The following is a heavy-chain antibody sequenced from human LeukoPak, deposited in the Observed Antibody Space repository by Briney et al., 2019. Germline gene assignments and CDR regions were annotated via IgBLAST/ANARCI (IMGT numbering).Heavy chain of an antibody. J-gene: IGHJ3*02. CDR1: GYTFTGYY. D-gene: IGHD5-24*01. Sequence: APVKVSCKASGYTFTGYYMHWVRQAPGQGLEWMGWINPNSGGTNYAQKFQGRVTMTRDTSISTAYMELSRLRSDDTAVYYCARAVEFKVDAFDIWGQGTMGTVSS. CDR3: ARAVEFKVDAFDI. CDR2: INPNSGGT. V-gene: IGHV1-2*02.